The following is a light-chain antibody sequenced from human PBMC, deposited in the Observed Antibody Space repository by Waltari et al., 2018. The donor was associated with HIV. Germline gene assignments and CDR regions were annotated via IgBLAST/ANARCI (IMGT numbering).Light chain of an antibody. CDR2: LAS. V-gene: IGKV1-39*01. Sequence: DIQMTQSPSSLYASVGDRVTIPCRASQSISSHFNWFQQKPGKPPKLLIYLASRLQSGVPSRFSGGGSGTDFTLTISSLQPEDFATYFCQQSSSTPRYTFGQGTKLEIK. CDR3: QQSSSTPRYT. J-gene: IGKJ2*01. CDR1: QSISSH.